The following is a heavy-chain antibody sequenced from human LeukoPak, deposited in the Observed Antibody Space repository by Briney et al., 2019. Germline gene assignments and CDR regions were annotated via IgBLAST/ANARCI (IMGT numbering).Heavy chain of an antibody. CDR1: GFTFSSYA. CDR3: AKTAGDFWSGYLVDY. V-gene: IGHV3-23*01. D-gene: IGHD3-3*01. J-gene: IGHJ4*02. Sequence: GGSLRLSCEASGFTFSSYAMSWVRQAPGKGLEWVSAISGSGGSTYYADSVKGRFTISRDNSKNTLYLQMNSLRAEDTAVYYCAKTAGDFWSGYLVDYWGQGTLVTVSS. CDR2: ISGSGGST.